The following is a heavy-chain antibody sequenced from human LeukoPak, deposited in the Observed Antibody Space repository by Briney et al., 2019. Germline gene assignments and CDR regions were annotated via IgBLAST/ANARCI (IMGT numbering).Heavy chain of an antibody. CDR2: ISGSGGSA. Sequence: PGGSLRLSCAASGFTFSSYAMNWVRQAPGKGLGWVSLISGSGGSAYYADSVKGRFTVSRDNSKNTLYPQMNSLRAEDTAVYYCAKDRTGSQRRGYFDYWGQGTLVTVSS. J-gene: IGHJ4*02. D-gene: IGHD3/OR15-3a*01. CDR3: AKDRTGSQRRGYFDY. V-gene: IGHV3-23*01. CDR1: GFTFSSYA.